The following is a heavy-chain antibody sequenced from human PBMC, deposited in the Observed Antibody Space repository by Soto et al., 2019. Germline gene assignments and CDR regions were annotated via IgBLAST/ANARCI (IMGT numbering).Heavy chain of an antibody. CDR2: ISHDGSSK. CDR1: GFTFSSYG. V-gene: IGHV3-30*18. J-gene: IGHJ4*02. Sequence: QVQLVESGGGVVQPGRSLRLSCAASGFTFSSYGIHWVRQAPGKGLEWVAVISHDGSSKYYADSVKGRFTISRDNSKNTLYLQMHSLRAEDTAVYYCAKSWDYWGQGTLVTVSS. CDR3: AKSWDY.